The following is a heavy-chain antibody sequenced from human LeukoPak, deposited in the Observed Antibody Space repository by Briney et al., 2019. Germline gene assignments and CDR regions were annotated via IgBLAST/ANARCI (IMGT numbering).Heavy chain of an antibody. D-gene: IGHD3-22*01. CDR3: AKTCYYDSSGYHDAFDI. J-gene: IGHJ3*02. CDR1: GFTFSSYA. Sequence: GASLRLSCAASGFTFSSYAMSWVRQAPGKGLEWVSAISGSGGSTYYADSVKGRFTISRDNSKNTLYLQMNSLRAEDTAVYYCAKTCYYDSSGYHDAFDIWGQGTMVTVSS. CDR2: ISGSGGST. V-gene: IGHV3-23*01.